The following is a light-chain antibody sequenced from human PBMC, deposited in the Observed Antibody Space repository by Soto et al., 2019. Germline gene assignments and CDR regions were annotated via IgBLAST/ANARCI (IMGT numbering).Light chain of an antibody. CDR1: QSVSSN. CDR3: QQYNNWSPVT. Sequence: EIVMTQSPATVSVSPGERATLSCRASQSVSSNLAWYQQKPGQAPRLLIYGASTRATGIPARFSGSGSGTEFTLTISSLQSEDFAVYYCQQYNNWSPVTFGQGTKVEIK. CDR2: GAS. J-gene: IGKJ1*01. V-gene: IGKV3-15*01.